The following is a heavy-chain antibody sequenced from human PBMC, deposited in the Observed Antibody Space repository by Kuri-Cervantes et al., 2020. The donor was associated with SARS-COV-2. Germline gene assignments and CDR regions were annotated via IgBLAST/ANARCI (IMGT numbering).Heavy chain of an antibody. CDR1: GYTFTSYA. Sequence: ASVKVSCKASGYTFTSYAMHWVRQAPGQRPEWMGWSNAGNGNTKYSQEFQGRVTITRDTSASTAYMELSSLRSEDTAVYYCAGVKYYDFWSGYSDEGAFDYWGQGTLVTVSS. CDR2: SNAGNGNT. V-gene: IGHV1-3*02. D-gene: IGHD3-3*01. J-gene: IGHJ4*02. CDR3: AGVKYYDFWSGYSDEGAFDY.